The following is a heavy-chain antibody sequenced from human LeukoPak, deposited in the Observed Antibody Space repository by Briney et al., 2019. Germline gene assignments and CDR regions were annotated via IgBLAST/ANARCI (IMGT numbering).Heavy chain of an antibody. V-gene: IGHV1-2*02. J-gene: IGHJ4*02. D-gene: IGHD1-1*01. CDR1: GYTFTAYY. Sequence: ASVKVSCKASGYTFTAYYMHWVRQAPGQGLEWMGWINPNSGDTNLAQKSQGRVTMTRDSSISTAYMEVSRLRSDDTAVYYCASGGSLDNWYVGYFDYWGQGTLVTVSS. CDR2: INPNSGDT. CDR3: ASGGSLDNWYVGYFDY.